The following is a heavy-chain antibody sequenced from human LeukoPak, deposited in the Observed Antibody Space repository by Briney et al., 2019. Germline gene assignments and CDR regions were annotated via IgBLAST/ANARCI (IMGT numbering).Heavy chain of an antibody. CDR1: GFTFGTHA. CDR2: ISGDVQTT. CDR3: AKDGYYSSANHFARLHFDL. Sequence: GGSLRLSCEASGFTFGTHAMNWIRQTSGKGLEWLSVISGDVQTTTYASSVKGRFTISRDNSKNTLYLEMNSLRVDDTAIYYCAKDGYYSSANHFARLHFDLWGRGTRVTVSS. D-gene: IGHD3-3*01. V-gene: IGHV3-23*01. J-gene: IGHJ2*01.